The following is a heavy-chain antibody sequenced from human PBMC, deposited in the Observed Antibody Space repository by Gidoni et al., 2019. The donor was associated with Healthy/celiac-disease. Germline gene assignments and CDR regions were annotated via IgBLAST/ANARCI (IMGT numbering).Heavy chain of an antibody. J-gene: IGHJ3*02. V-gene: IGHV1-18*01. CDR2: ISAYNGNT. CDR1: GYTFTSSG. Sequence: QVQLVQSGAEVKKPGASVTVSCKASGYTFTSSGISWVRQAPGQGLEWMGWISAYNGNTKYAQKLKGRVTMTTDTSTSTAYMELRSLRSDDTAVYYCASISLTYYYDSSGYAFDIWGQGTMVTVSA. CDR3: ASISLTYYYDSSGYAFDI. D-gene: IGHD3-22*01.